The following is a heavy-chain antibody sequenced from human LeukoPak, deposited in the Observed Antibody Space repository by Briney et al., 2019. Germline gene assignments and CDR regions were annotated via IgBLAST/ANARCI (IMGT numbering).Heavy chain of an antibody. Sequence: QPGGSLRLSCAASGFTFSSYAMSWVRQAPGKGLEWVSAISGSGGSTYYADSVKGRFTISRDNSKNTLYLQRNSLRAEDTAVYYCAKDLAIAVAGNGYFDYWGQGTLVTVSS. D-gene: IGHD6-19*01. CDR2: ISGSGGST. CDR1: GFTFSSYA. CDR3: AKDLAIAVAGNGYFDY. J-gene: IGHJ4*02. V-gene: IGHV3-23*01.